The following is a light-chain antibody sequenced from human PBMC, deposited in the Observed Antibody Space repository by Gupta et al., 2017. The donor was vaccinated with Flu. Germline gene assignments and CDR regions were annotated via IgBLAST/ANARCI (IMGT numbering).Light chain of an antibody. V-gene: IGLV2-14*01. CDR3: CSYTSSSSHFVV. Sequence: SALTQPDPVSGSPGQSLTISCTGTSSDVGGDNYVSWYQQHPGKAPNLMLFVFRNRHSGASNRVAFSNSGNPDASTRTIRQAEEEADDDYCSYTSSSSHFVVFGGGTKLTVL. CDR2: VFR. CDR1: SSDVGGDNY. J-gene: IGLJ2*01.